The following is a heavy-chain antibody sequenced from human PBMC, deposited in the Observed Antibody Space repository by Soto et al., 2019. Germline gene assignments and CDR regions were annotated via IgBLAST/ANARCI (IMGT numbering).Heavy chain of an antibody. Sequence: QVQLQESGPGLVKPSETLSLTCTVSGGSFKSGSYSWSWIRHPPGKGLEWIGYVYHTGRTSYNPSRKSRVSISMDTSKNQFSLNLYSVTAADTAVYFCARDFAYFDSWGQGTLVTVSS. CDR2: VYHTGRT. J-gene: IGHJ4*02. CDR3: ARDFAYFDS. D-gene: IGHD3-3*01. V-gene: IGHV4-61*01. CDR1: GGSFKSGSYS.